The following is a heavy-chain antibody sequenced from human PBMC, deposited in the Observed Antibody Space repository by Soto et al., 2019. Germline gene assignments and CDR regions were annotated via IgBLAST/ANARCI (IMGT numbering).Heavy chain of an antibody. V-gene: IGHV3-23*01. J-gene: IGHJ4*02. CDR1: GFTFSSYA. CDR2: ISGSGGST. CDR3: AKTYDSSGYFQFHYFDY. D-gene: IGHD3-22*01. Sequence: EVQLLESGGGLVQPGGSLRLSCAASGFTFSSYAMSWVRQAPGKGLEWVSAISGSGGSTYYADSVKGRFTISRDNSKNTLYLQMNSLRDEDTAVYYCAKTYDSSGYFQFHYFDYWGQGTLVTVSS.